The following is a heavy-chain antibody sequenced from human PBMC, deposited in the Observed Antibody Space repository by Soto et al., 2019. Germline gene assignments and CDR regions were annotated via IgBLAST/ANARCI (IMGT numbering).Heavy chain of an antibody. CDR3: ARIPTYYDILTGYRYYYGMDV. CDR1: GFSLSTSGMC. D-gene: IGHD3-9*01. J-gene: IGHJ6*02. Sequence: SGPTPVNPTQTLTLTCTFSGFSLSTSGMCVSWIRQPPGKALEWLARIDWDDDKYYSTSLKTRLTISKDTSKNQVALTMTNMDPVDTATYYCARIPTYYDILTGYRYYYGMDVWGQGTTVTVSS. CDR2: IDWDDDK. V-gene: IGHV2-70*11.